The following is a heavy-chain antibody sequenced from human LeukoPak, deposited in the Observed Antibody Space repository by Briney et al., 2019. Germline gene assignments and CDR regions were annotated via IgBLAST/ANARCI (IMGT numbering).Heavy chain of an antibody. J-gene: IGHJ4*02. CDR3: ARDPRSFYGLELVGFDY. CDR2: ISYDGSNK. CDR1: GFTFSSYA. D-gene: IGHD1-7*01. V-gene: IGHV3-30*15. Sequence: PGRSLRLSCAASGFTFSSYAMHWVRQAPGKGLECVAVISYDGSNKYYADSVRGRFTISRANSKNTLYLQMSSLRAEDTAVYYCARDPRSFYGLELVGFDYWGQGSLVTVSS.